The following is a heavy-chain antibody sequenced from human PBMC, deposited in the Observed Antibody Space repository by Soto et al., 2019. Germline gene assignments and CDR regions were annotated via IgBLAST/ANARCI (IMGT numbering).Heavy chain of an antibody. V-gene: IGHV3-15*07. J-gene: IGHJ4*02. CDR2: IKSKTDGGTT. D-gene: IGHD6-19*01. Sequence: LRLSCAASGFTFSNAWMNWVRQAPGKGLEWVGRIKSKTDGGTTDYAAPVKGRFTISRDDSKNTLYLQMNSLRAEDTAVYYCARDRGWSLFDYWGQGTLVTVSS. CDR3: ARDRGWSLFDY. CDR1: GFTFSNAW.